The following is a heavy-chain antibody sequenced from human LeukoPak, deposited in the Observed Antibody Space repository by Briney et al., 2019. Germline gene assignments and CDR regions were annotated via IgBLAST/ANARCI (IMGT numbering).Heavy chain of an antibody. V-gene: IGHV4-61*02. CDR3: ARDVLAAPGTFDY. CDR1: GDSISSGSFY. J-gene: IGHJ4*02. D-gene: IGHD6-13*01. CDR2: IYPSGST. Sequence: SETLSLTCSVSGDSISSGSFYWSWIRQPAGRGLEWIGRIYPSGSTNYNPSLKSRVTISLDTSKNQFSLKLSSVTAADTAVYYCARDVLAAPGTFDYWGQGALVTVSS.